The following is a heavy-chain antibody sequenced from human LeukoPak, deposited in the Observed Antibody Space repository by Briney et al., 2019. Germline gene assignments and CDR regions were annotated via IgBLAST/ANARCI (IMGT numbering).Heavy chain of an antibody. V-gene: IGHV3-23*01. Sequence: GGSLRLSCAASGFTFSSYAMSWVRQAPGRGLEWVSAISGSGGSTYYADSVKGRFTISRDNSKNTLYLQMNSLRAEDTAVYYCAYQREDYYDSSGLFDYWGQGTLVTVSS. D-gene: IGHD3-22*01. CDR1: GFTFSSYA. CDR3: AYQREDYYDSSGLFDY. J-gene: IGHJ4*02. CDR2: ISGSGGST.